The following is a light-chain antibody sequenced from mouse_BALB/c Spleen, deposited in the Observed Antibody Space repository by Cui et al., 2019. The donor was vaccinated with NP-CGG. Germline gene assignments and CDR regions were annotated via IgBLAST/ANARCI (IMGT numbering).Light chain of an antibody. J-gene: IGLJ1*01. CDR3: ALWYSNHWV. CDR2: GTS. V-gene: IGLV1*01. CDR1: TGSVTPSHY. Sequence: QAVVTQESALTTSPGETVTLTCRSSTGSVTPSHYANWVQEKPNHLFTSLIGGTSDRAPGVPARFSGSLIGDKAALTITGAQTEDEAIYFCALWYSNHWVVGGGTKLTVL.